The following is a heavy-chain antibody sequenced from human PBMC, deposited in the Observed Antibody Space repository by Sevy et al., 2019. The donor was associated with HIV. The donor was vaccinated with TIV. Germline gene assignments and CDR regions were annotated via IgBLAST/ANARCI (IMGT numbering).Heavy chain of an antibody. Sequence: GGSLRLSCAASGFTFSGSDMHWVRQASGKGLEWVSYISSSGSTIYYADSVKGRFTISRDNAKNSLYLQMNSLRAEDTAVYYCARANGWYYFDYWGQGTLVTVSS. D-gene: IGHD6-19*01. CDR3: ARANGWYYFDY. J-gene: IGHJ4*02. V-gene: IGHV3-11*01. CDR2: ISSSGSTI. CDR1: GFTFSGSD.